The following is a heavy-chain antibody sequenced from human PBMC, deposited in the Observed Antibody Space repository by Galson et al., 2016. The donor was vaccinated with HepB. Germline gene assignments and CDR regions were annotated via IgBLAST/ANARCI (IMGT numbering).Heavy chain of an antibody. CDR1: GFTFSNYG. J-gene: IGHJ6*03. V-gene: IGHV3-30*18. Sequence: SLRLSCAASGFTFSNYGIHWVRQAPGKGLEWVAVISYHGSKKYYADSVKGRFTISRDNSKNTLFLQMNSLRPEDTAVYYCAKGQERWLQGDFYMDVWGKGTTVTVSS. CDR2: ISYHGSKK. D-gene: IGHD5-24*01. CDR3: AKGQERWLQGDFYMDV.